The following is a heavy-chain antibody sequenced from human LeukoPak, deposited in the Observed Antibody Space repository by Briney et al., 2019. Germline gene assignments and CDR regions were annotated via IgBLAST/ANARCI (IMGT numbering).Heavy chain of an antibody. CDR1: GYTFTSYG. CDR2: ISAYNGNT. Sequence: ASVKVSCKASGYTFTSYGISWVRQAPGQGLEWMEWISAYNGNTNYAQKLQGRVTMTTDTSTSTAYMELRSLRSDDTAVYYCARDAIVRNDFWSGYYLDRGKPGGLNWFDPWGQGTLVTVSS. J-gene: IGHJ5*02. D-gene: IGHD3-3*01. CDR3: ARDAIVRNDFWSGYYLDRGKPGGLNWFDP. V-gene: IGHV1-18*01.